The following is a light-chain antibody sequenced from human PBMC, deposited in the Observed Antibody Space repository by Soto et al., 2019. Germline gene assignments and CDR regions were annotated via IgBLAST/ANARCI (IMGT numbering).Light chain of an antibody. V-gene: IGLV1-44*01. Sequence: QSVLTQPPSASGTPGQRITISCSGSSSNIGTNTVSWYQQVPGTAPKLLIYDNSHRPSGAPDRFSGSKSGTSASLAISGLQSEDEADYYCASWEDSLNGPHVVFGGGTKLPVL. J-gene: IGLJ2*01. CDR3: ASWEDSLNGPHVV. CDR2: DNS. CDR1: SSNIGTNT.